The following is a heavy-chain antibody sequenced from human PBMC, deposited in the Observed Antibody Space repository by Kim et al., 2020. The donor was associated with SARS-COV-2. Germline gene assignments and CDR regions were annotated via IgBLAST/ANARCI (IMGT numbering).Heavy chain of an antibody. V-gene: IGHV3-53*01. CDR3: ARLYCSSTSCQYDY. CDR2: IYSGGST. Sequence: GGSLRLSCAASGFTVSSNYMSWIRQAPGKGLEWVSVIYSGGSTYYADSVKGRFTISRDNSKNTLYLQMNSLRAEDTAVYYCARLYCSSTSCQYDYWGQGT. J-gene: IGHJ4*02. D-gene: IGHD2-2*01. CDR1: GFTVSSNY.